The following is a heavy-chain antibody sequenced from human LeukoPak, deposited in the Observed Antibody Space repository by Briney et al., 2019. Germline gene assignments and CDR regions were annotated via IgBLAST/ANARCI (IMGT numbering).Heavy chain of an antibody. D-gene: IGHD6-13*01. V-gene: IGHV4-30-4*01. CDR1: GGSISSGDYY. CDR2: IFYSGSI. J-gene: IGHJ4*02. CDR3: ARERREGGSSWIDY. Sequence: SETLSLTCTVSGGSISSGDYYWSWIRHPPGKGLEWIGHIFYSGSIYYNPSLMRRLTISVDTSKNQFSLKLSPVTPADTAVYYCARERREGGSSWIDYWGRGTLVTVSS.